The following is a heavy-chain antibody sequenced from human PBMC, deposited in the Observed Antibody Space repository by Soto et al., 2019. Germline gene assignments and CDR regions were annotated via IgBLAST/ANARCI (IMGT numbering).Heavy chain of an antibody. V-gene: IGHV1-69*06. CDR3: ARGSYSSSYRFDY. Sequence: QVQLVQSGAEVKKPGSSVKVSCEASGDTFGTYDINWVRQAPGQGLEWLGGIIPFIGTSQYSLKFQGRVNITADKSTSTADMELSSLTSEDPAVYYCARGSYSSSYRFDYWGQGTLVTVSS. J-gene: IGHJ4*02. CDR2: IIPFIGTS. D-gene: IGHD6-6*01. CDR1: GDTFGTYD.